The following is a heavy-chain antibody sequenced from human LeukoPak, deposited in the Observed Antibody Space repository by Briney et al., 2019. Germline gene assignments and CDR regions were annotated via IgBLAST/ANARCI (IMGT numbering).Heavy chain of an antibody. V-gene: IGHV1-46*01. CDR3: ARALTRGPGAFAI. D-gene: IGHD7-27*01. CDR1: GYTFTSYY. CDR2: INPSGGNT. Sequence: ASVKVSCKASGYTFTSYYMHWVRQAPGQGLEWMGIINPSGGNTNYAQKLQGRVTMTTDTSTSTAYMELRSLRSDDTAVYYCARALTRGPGAFAIWGQGTMVTVSS. J-gene: IGHJ3*02.